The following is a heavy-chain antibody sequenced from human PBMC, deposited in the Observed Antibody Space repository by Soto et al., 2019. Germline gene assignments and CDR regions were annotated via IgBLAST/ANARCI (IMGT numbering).Heavy chain of an antibody. CDR2: MNPNSGNT. CDR3: ATVGSAYSDSSGSNWFDP. Sequence: GASVKVSCKASGYTFTSYDINWVRQATGQGLEWMGWMNPNSGNTGYAQKFQGRVTMTRNTSISTAYMELSSLRSEDTAVYYCATVGSAYSDSSGSNWFDPWGQGTLVTVSS. J-gene: IGHJ5*02. V-gene: IGHV1-8*01. CDR1: GYTFTSYD. D-gene: IGHD3-22*01.